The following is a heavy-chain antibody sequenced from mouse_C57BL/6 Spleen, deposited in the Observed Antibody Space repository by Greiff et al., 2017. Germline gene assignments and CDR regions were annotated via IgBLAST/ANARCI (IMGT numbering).Heavy chain of an antibody. CDR3: ARRRDYNYAMDY. D-gene: IGHD2-12*01. CDR2: IHPTSGST. Sequence: QVQLQQPGAELVKPGASVKLSCKASGYTFTSYWMHWVKPRPGQGLEWIGMIHPTSGSTNYNEKFKSKATLTVDKSASTAYMQLSSLTSEDSAVYYGARRRDYNYAMDYWGQGTSVTVSS. V-gene: IGHV1-64*01. J-gene: IGHJ4*01. CDR1: GYTFTSYW.